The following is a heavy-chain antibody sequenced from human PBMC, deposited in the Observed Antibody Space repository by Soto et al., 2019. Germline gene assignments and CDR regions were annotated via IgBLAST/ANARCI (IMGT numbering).Heavy chain of an antibody. CDR2: INPSGGTT. V-gene: IGHV1-46*01. Sequence: SVKVSCKASGYTFTYNFMHWVRQAPGQGLEWMGIINPSGGTTRAAQKFQDRVTMTRDTSTSTVYMELSSLRSEDTAVYYCARGPHIAVDHYKKYYFDYWGQGTLVTVSS. D-gene: IGHD2-15*01. CDR3: ARGPHIAVDHYKKYYFDY. CDR1: GYTFTYNF. J-gene: IGHJ4*02.